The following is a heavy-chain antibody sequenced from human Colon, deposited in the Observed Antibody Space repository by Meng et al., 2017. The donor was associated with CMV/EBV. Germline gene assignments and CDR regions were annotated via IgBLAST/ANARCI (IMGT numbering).Heavy chain of an antibody. Sequence: GGSLRLSCAASGFPLSTYSMNWVRQAPGKGLEWVSCISSTSSHITYADSVKGRFTISRDNANNSLFLQMNNLRVEDTAMYYCTRGPRIPDDSWGQG. V-gene: IGHV3-21*01. CDR3: TRGPRIPDDS. CDR1: GFPLSTYS. J-gene: IGHJ5*01. CDR2: ISSTSSHI.